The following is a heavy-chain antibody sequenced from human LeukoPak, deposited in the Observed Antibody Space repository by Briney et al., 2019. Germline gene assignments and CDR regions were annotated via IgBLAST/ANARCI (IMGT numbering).Heavy chain of an antibody. CDR3: ASAYYYDSSGYLA. D-gene: IGHD3-22*01. J-gene: IGHJ5*02. CDR1: GGSISSYY. Sequence: TSETLSLTCTVSGGSISSYYWGWIRQPPGKGLEWIGSIYYSGSTYYNPSLKSRVTISVDTSKNQFSLKLSSVTAADTAVYYCASAYYYDSSGYLAWGQGTLVTVSS. CDR2: IYYSGST. V-gene: IGHV4-39*07.